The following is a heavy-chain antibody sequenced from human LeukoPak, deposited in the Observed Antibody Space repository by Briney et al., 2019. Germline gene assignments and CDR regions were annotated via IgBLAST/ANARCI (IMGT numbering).Heavy chain of an antibody. Sequence: SETLSLTCAVYGGSFSGYYWSWIRQPPGKGLEWIGEINHSGSTNYNPSLKSRVTISVDTSKNQFSLKLSSVTAADTAVYYCARVDQSGYDTRGWFDPWGQGTLVTVSS. J-gene: IGHJ5*02. CDR1: GGSFSGYY. D-gene: IGHD5-12*01. CDR2: INHSGST. CDR3: ARVDQSGYDTRGWFDP. V-gene: IGHV4-34*01.